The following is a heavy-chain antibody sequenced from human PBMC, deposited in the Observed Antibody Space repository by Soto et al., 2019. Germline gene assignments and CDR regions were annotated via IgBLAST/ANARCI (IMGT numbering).Heavy chain of an antibody. D-gene: IGHD4-17*01. CDR1: GFTFSSYA. J-gene: IGHJ4*02. CDR2: ISGSGGST. V-gene: IGHV3-23*01. Sequence: GGSLRLSCAASGFTFSSYAMSWVRQAPGKGLEWVSAISGSGGSTYYEDSVKGRFTISRDNSKNTLYLQMNSLSAEDTAVYYCAKEMGMTTVIANFDYWGQGTLVTVSS. CDR3: AKEMGMTTVIANFDY.